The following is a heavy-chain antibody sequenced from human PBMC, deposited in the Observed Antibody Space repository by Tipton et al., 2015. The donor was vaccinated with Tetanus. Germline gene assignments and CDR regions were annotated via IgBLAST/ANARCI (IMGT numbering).Heavy chain of an antibody. CDR1: GGSFSGYY. V-gene: IGHV4-34*01. J-gene: IGHJ4*02. Sequence: TLSLTCAVYGGSFSGYYCSWIRQSPGRGLEWIGEIHPSGSTYYNPSFTSRITLSQDTSKNQFSLRLSSVTAADTALYYCAKHGDRDTIGHHFDYWTQGTLVTVSS. D-gene: IGHD4-17*01. CDR2: IHPSGST. CDR3: AKHGDRDTIGHHFDY.